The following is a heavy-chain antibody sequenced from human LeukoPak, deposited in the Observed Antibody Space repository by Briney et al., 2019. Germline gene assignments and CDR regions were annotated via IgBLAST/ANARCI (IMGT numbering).Heavy chain of an antibody. V-gene: IGHV4-30-4*01. J-gene: IGHJ4*02. D-gene: IGHD3-22*01. CDR3: ARYDSSGYYPLRY. Sequence: TLCLTCTVSGGSISSGDYYWSCIRQPPGKGLEWIGYIYYSGSTYYNPSLKSRVTISVDTSKNQFSLKLSSVTAADTAVYYCARYDSSGYYPLRYWGQGTLVTVSS. CDR1: GGSISSGDYY. CDR2: IYYSGST.